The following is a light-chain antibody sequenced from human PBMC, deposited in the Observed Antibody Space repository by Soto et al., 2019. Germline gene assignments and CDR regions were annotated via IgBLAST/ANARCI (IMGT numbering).Light chain of an antibody. V-gene: IGKV3-15*01. CDR2: SAS. CDR1: QTVSSK. Sequence: EVVMTQSPGPLSVSPGERATLSCRASQTVSSKLAWFQQKPGQVPRLLIHSASTRATGVPARFSGSGSGTEFTLTISSLQSEDSAVYYCQQYNKWPRTFGQGTKVEIK. CDR3: QQYNKWPRT. J-gene: IGKJ1*01.